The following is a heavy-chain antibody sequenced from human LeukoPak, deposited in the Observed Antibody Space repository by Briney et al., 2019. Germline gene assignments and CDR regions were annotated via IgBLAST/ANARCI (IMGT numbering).Heavy chain of an antibody. CDR1: GGSISSGGYS. Sequence: PSETLSLTCAVSGGSISSGGYSWSWIRQPPGKGLEWIGYIYHSGSTYYNPSLKSRVTISVDTSKNQFSLKLSSVTAADTAVYYCARADIVVVPAAMGAYNWFDPWGQGTLVTVSS. CDR3: ARADIVVVPAAMGAYNWFDP. J-gene: IGHJ5*02. D-gene: IGHD2-2*01. CDR2: IYHSGST. V-gene: IGHV4-30-2*01.